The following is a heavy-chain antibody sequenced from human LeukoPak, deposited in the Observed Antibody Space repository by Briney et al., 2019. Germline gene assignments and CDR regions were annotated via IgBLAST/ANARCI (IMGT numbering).Heavy chain of an antibody. CDR3: AKELAATWGQRFDY. CDR2: ISYDGSNK. D-gene: IGHD1-26*01. J-gene: IGHJ4*02. Sequence: GGSLRLSCAASGFTFSSYAMHWVRQAPGKGLEWVAVISYDGSNKYYADSVKGRFTISRDNSKNTLYLQMNSLRAEDTAVYYCAKELAATWGQRFDYWGQGALVTVSS. V-gene: IGHV3-30*04. CDR1: GFTFSSYA.